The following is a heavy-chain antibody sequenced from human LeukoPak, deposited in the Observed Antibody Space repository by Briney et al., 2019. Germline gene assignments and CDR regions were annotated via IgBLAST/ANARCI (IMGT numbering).Heavy chain of an antibody. D-gene: IGHD3-16*01. CDR1: GYSISSGYY. J-gene: IGHJ4*02. V-gene: IGHV4-38-2*01. CDR2: IYHSGST. CDR3: VTFGSSYYFDY. Sequence: PSETLSLTCAVSGYSISSGYYWGWIRQPPVKGLEWIGSIYHSGSTYYNPSLKSRVTISVDTSKNQFSLKLSSVTAADTAVYYCVTFGSSYYFDYWGQGTLVTVSS.